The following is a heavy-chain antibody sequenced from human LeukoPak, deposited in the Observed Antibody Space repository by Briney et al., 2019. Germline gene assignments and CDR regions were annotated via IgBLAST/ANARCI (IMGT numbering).Heavy chain of an antibody. CDR1: GFTFSRSG. D-gene: IGHD2-15*01. Sequence: GGSLRLSCAASGFTFSRSGMSWVRQAPGKGLEWVAFIRYDGSNKYYADSVKGRFTISRDNSKNTLYLQMNSLRAEDTAVYYCAKGHCSGGSCYSGLFYFQHWGQGTLVTVSS. V-gene: IGHV3-30*02. J-gene: IGHJ1*01. CDR2: IRYDGSNK. CDR3: AKGHCSGGSCYSGLFYFQH.